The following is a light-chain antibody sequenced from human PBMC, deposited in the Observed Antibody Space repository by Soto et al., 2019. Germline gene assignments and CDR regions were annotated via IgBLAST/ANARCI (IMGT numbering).Light chain of an antibody. CDR3: CSYAGSYTFGV. CDR2: DVS. CDR1: SSDVGGYNY. V-gene: IGLV2-11*01. Sequence: QSVLTQPRSVSGSPGQSVTISCTGTSSDVGGYNYVSWYQQHPGKAPKLMIYDVSKRPSGVPDRFSGSKSGNPASLPISGLQAEDEADYYCCSYAGSYTFGVFGTGTKLTVL. J-gene: IGLJ1*01.